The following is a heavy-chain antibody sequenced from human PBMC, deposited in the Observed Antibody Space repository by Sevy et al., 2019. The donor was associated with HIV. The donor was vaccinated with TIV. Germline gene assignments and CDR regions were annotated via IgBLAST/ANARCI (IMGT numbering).Heavy chain of an antibody. J-gene: IGHJ4*02. V-gene: IGHV3-48*02. Sequence: GGSLRLSCVASGFPFNYYAMNWVRQAPGKGLEWILYINSDSDTMYYGGSVKGRLPISRDNAKNSLYLQMTSLRDEDTAVYYCARERGTYYDTSGYPYLLEAGFDYWGQGTLVTVSS. CDR3: ARERGTYYDTSGYPYLLEAGFDY. CDR1: GFPFNYYA. CDR2: INSDSDTM. D-gene: IGHD3-22*01.